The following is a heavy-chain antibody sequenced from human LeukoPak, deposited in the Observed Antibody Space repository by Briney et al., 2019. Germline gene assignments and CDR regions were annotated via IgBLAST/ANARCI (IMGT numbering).Heavy chain of an antibody. CDR1: GYTFTSYD. CDR3: ARGGIAAAGNSKSRWFDP. Sequence: GASVKVSCKASGYTFTSYDINWVRQATGQGLEWMGWMNPNSGNTGYAQKFQGRVTMTRNTSISTAYMELSSLRSGDTAVYYCARGGIAAAGNSKSRWFDPWGQGTLVTVSS. J-gene: IGHJ5*02. CDR2: MNPNSGNT. D-gene: IGHD6-13*01. V-gene: IGHV1-8*01.